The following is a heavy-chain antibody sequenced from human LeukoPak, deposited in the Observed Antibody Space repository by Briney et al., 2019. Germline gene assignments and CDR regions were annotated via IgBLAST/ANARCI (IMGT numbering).Heavy chain of an antibody. CDR2: IIPIFGIA. CDR1: GGTFRSYA. CDR3: ARAFAKTGEYYFDY. J-gene: IGHJ4*02. V-gene: IGHV1-69*04. Sequence: SVKVSCKASGGTFRSYAISWVRQAPGQGLEWMGRIIPIFGIANYAQKFQGRVTITADKSTSTAYMELSSLRSEDTAVYYCARAFAKTGEYYFDYWGQGTLVTVSS. D-gene: IGHD1-14*01.